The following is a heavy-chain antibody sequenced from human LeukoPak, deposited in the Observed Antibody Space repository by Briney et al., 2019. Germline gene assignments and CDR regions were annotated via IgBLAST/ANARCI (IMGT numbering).Heavy chain of an antibody. V-gene: IGHV3-21*01. D-gene: IGHD1-26*01. CDR1: GFTSNSYS. J-gene: IGHJ3*02. Sequence: GGSLRLSSAASGFTSNSYSMNWVRQAPGKGLEWGSSIISDSRYIFYADSVKGLFTSSRDNAKKSLYLQMNSLRAEDTAVYYGARQVGVDDAFDIWGQGTMVTISS. CDR2: IISDSRYI. CDR3: ARQVGVDDAFDI.